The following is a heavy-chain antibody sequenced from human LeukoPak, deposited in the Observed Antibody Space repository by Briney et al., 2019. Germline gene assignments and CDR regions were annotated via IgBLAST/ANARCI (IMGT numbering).Heavy chain of an antibody. CDR2: IIPIFGTA. CDR3: ARDRIAVAGINWFDP. D-gene: IGHD6-19*01. CDR1: GGTFSSYA. V-gene: IGHV1-69*06. Sequence: ASVKVSCKASGGTFSSYAISWVRQAPGQGLEWMGGIIPIFGTANYAQKFQGRVTITADKSTSTAYMELSSLRSEDTAVYYCARDRIAVAGINWFDPWGQGTLVTVSS. J-gene: IGHJ5*02.